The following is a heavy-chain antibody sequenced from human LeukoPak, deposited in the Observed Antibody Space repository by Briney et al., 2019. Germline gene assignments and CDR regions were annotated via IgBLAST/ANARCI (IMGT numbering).Heavy chain of an antibody. D-gene: IGHD2-15*01. CDR3: ASFYCSGGGCYQYFSYYYMDV. V-gene: IGHV4-59*08. CDR2: IYYSGST. CDR1: GGSISSYY. Sequence: SETLSLTCTVSGGSISSYYWSWIRQPPGKGLEWIGYIYYSGSTNCNPSLKSRVTISVDTSKNQFSLKLNSVTAADTAVYYCASFYCSGGGCYQYFSYYYMDVWGKGTTVTISS. J-gene: IGHJ6*03.